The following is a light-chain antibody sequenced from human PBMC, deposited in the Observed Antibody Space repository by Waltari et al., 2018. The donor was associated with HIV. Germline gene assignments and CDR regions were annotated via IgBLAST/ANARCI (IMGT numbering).Light chain of an antibody. J-gene: IGLJ3*02. V-gene: IGLV2-14*01. CDR3: SSYTSSRTLV. Sequence: QSALTQPASVSGSPGQSITISCTGTSSDVGGYNYVSWYQQHPDKAPKHVIFEVNKRPSGVSNRFSGSKSGNTASLTISGLQAEDEADYYCSSYTSSRTLVFGGGTKLTVL. CDR2: EVN. CDR1: SSDVGGYNY.